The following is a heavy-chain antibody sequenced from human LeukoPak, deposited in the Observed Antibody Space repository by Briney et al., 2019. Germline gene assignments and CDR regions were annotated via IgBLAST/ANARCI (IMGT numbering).Heavy chain of an antibody. D-gene: IGHD5-18*01. CDR2: IYPGDSDT. CDR3: ARHKDTAMVLDY. J-gene: IGHJ4*02. CDR1: GSIFTSYW. V-gene: IGHV5-51*01. Sequence: GASLQISCEGSGSIFTSYWIGWGRQLPGKGVEGMGIIYPGDSDTRDSPSFQGQVTISADKSISTAYLQWSSLKASDTAMYYCARHKDTAMVLDYWGQGTLVTVSS.